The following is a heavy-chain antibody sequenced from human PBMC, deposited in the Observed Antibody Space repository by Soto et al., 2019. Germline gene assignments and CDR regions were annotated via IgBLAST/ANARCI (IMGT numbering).Heavy chain of an antibody. CDR3: ARRYNWNDYYFDP. J-gene: IGHJ5*02. CDR1: GGSINSYW. D-gene: IGHD1-20*01. Sequence: ASATLSLTCSVSGGSINSYWWSWIRQPAGKGLEWIGRVYSSGTTDYNPSLNSRATLSVETSKNQFSLKLSSVTAADTAVYYCARRYNWNDYYFDPWGQGTLVTVSS. V-gene: IGHV4-4*07. CDR2: VYSSGTT.